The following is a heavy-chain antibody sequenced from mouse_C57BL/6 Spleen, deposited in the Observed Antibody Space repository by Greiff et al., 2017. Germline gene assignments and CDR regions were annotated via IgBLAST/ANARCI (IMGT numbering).Heavy chain of an antibody. J-gene: IGHJ4*01. CDR1: GYAFSSSW. CDR3: ARAGGLRRGGSYAMDY. V-gene: IGHV1-82*01. D-gene: IGHD2-4*01. CDR2: IYPGDGDT. Sequence: VQLQQSGPELVKPGASVKISCKASGYAFSSSWMNWVKQRPGKGLEWIGRIYPGDGDTNYNGKFKGKATLTADKSSSTAYMQLSSLTSEDSAVYFCARAGGLRRGGSYAMDYWGQGTSVTVSS.